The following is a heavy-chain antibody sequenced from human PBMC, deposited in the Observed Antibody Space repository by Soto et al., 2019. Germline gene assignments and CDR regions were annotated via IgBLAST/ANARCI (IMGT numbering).Heavy chain of an antibody. V-gene: IGHV3-23*01. J-gene: IGHJ4*02. CDR3: AKDGDSITRNKPLDY. CDR2: ISVSGDRT. CDR1: GFTLSSYA. D-gene: IGHD2-2*01. Sequence: PWGAVRLSCAACGFTLSSYARCWVRQAPGKGLEWVSSISVSGDRTFYADSVKGRFTISRDNSRNTLHLQMNSLRAEDTAVYYCAKDGDSITRNKPLDYWGQGPLVTVSS.